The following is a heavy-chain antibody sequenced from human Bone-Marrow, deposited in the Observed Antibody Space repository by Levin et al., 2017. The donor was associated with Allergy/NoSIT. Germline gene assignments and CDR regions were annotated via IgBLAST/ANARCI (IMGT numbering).Heavy chain of an antibody. D-gene: IGHD6-19*01. V-gene: IGHV3-53*01. Sequence: GESLKISCAASGFTVSSNYMSWVRQAPGKGLEWVSVIYSGGDTKHTESVQGRFSISRDTSKNTLYLQMNSLRVEDTAVYYCAKCSGWYGKGYFDLWGRGTLVTVSS. J-gene: IGHJ2*01. CDR2: IYSGGDT. CDR3: AKCSGWYGKGYFDL. CDR1: GFTVSSNY.